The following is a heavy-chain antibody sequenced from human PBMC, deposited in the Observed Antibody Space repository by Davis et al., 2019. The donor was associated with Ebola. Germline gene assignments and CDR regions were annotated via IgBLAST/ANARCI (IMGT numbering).Heavy chain of an antibody. D-gene: IGHD3-16*01. CDR3: AKVVTLHFDY. Sequence: GESLKISCAASGFTVSSNYMNWVRQAPGKGLEWVSSISSSSSYIYYADSVKGRFTISRDNAKNSLYLQMNSLRAEDTAVYYCAKVVTLHFDYWGQGTLVTVSS. CDR2: ISSSSSYI. J-gene: IGHJ4*02. CDR1: GFTVSSNY. V-gene: IGHV3-21*04.